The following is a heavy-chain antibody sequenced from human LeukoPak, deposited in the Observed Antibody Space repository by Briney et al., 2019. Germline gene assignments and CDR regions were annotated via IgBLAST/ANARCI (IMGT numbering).Heavy chain of an antibody. CDR2: IHSSGST. V-gene: IGHV4-30-4*01. CDR1: AGSISSSHYY. CDR3: ARDSSGYSMFDS. J-gene: IGHJ4*02. D-gene: IGHD3-22*01. Sequence: SQTLSLTCTVSAGSISSSHYYWSWIRPPPGKGLEWIGYIHSSGSTYYNPSLQSQVIISVDTSKNQFSLKLSSLTAADTAVYYCARDSSGYSMFDSWGQGTLVTVSS.